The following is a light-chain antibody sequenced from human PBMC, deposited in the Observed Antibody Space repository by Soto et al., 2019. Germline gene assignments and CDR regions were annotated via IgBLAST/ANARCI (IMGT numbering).Light chain of an antibody. V-gene: IGKV3D-20*01. CDR2: DAS. Sequence: EIVLTQSPGTLSLSPGERASLSCGASQSVRTSLAWYQHKPGLAPRLLIYDASSRATGIPDRFSGSGSGTDFTLTISRLEPEDFAVYFCHQYGTAPYTFGQGTKLEIK. CDR3: HQYGTAPYT. J-gene: IGKJ2*01. CDR1: QSVRTS.